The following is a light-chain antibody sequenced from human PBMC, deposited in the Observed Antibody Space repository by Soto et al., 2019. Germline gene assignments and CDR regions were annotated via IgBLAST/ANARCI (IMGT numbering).Light chain of an antibody. V-gene: IGKV2-28*01. Sequence: EIVVTQSPLSLPVILGEPASISCRSSQSLLHSNGFNYLDWYLQRPGQSPQLLMYMASSRASGVPDRFSGSGSGTDFTLTIKRVEAEAVGIYYCMQAVQTPWSFGQGTKVDIK. CDR1: QSLLHSNGFNY. CDR2: MAS. J-gene: IGKJ1*01. CDR3: MQAVQTPWS.